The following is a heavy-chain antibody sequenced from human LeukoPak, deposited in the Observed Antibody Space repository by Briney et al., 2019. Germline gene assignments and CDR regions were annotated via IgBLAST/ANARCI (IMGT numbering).Heavy chain of an antibody. CDR2: IKQDGSEK. D-gene: IGHD3-22*01. V-gene: IGHV3-7*03. CDR3: AKDSSSGYYHNRGIDY. J-gene: IGHJ4*02. CDR1: GFTFSSYW. Sequence: GGSLRLSCAASGFTFSSYWMSWVRQAPGKGLEWVANIKQDGSEKYYVDSVKGRVTISRDNAKNSLYLQMNSLRAEDTALYYCAKDSSSGYYHNRGIDYWGQGTLVTVSS.